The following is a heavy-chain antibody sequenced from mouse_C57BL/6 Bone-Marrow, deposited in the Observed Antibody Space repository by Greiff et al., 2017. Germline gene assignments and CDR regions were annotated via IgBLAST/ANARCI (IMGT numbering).Heavy chain of an antibody. CDR1: GFTFSSYG. CDR3: ARNYYAMDD. J-gene: IGHJ4*01. Sequence: DVQLQESGGDLVKPGGSLKLSCAASGFTFSSYGMSWVRQTPDKRLEWVATISSGGSYTYYPDSVKGRFTISRDNAKNTLYLQMSSLKSEDTAMYYCARNYYAMDDWGKGTSVTVSS. V-gene: IGHV5-6*01. CDR2: ISSGGSYT.